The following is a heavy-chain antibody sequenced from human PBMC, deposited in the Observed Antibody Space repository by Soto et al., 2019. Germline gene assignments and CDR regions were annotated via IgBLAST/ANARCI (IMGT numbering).Heavy chain of an antibody. CDR1: GFTFSSYG. D-gene: IGHD1-20*01. J-gene: IGHJ6*02. V-gene: IGHV3-30*18. CDR3: AKDLGIRYNWNQEPLWYYGMDV. Sequence: AGGSLRLSCAASGFTFSSYGMHWVRQAPGKGLEWVAVISYDGSNKYYADSVKGRFTISRDNSKNTLYLQMNSLRAEDTAVYYCAKDLGIRYNWNQEPLWYYGMDVWGQGTTVTVSS. CDR2: ISYDGSNK.